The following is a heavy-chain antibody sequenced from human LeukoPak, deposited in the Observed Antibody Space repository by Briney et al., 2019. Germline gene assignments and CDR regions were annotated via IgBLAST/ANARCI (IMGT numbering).Heavy chain of an antibody. Sequence: ESGPTLVNPTQTLTLTCTFSGFSLSTSGMCASWIRQPPGKALEWLARIDWDDDKYYSTSLKTRLTISKDTSKNQVVLTMTNMDPVDTATYYCARITTLPRLEWHIRHYYYMDVWGKGTTVTVSS. CDR1: GFSLSTSGMC. CDR2: IDWDDDK. D-gene: IGHD3-3*01. CDR3: ARITTLPRLEWHIRHYYYMDV. V-gene: IGHV2-70*11. J-gene: IGHJ6*03.